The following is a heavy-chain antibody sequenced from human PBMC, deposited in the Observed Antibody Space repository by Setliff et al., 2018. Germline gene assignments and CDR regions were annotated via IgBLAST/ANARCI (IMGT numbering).Heavy chain of an antibody. J-gene: IGHJ4*02. Sequence: SETLSLTCTVSGGSISDYYWSWIRQPPGKGLEWIGYIYHSGSTYYNPSLKSRVTISVDRSKNQFSLKLSSVTAADTAVYYCARQAVAVTFDYWGQGTLVTVSS. CDR1: GGSISDYY. D-gene: IGHD6-19*01. CDR3: ARQAVAVTFDY. CDR2: IYHSGST. V-gene: IGHV4-59*04.